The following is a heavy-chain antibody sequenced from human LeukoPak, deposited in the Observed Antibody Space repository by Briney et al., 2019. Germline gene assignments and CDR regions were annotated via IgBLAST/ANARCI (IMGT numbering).Heavy chain of an antibody. D-gene: IGHD5-24*01. J-gene: IGHJ4*02. CDR3: ARAAMRWLQPYYFDY. CDR1: GFTFSSYS. CDR2: ISSSSSYI. Sequence: GGSLRLSCAASGFTFSSYSMNWVRQAPGKGLEWVSSISSSSSYIYYADSVKGRFTISRDNAKNSLYLQMNSLRAEDTAVYYCARAAMRWLQPYYFDYWGQGTLVTVSS. V-gene: IGHV3-21*01.